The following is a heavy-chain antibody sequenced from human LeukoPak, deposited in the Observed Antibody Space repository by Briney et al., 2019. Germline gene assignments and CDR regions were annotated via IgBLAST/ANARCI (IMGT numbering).Heavy chain of an antibody. J-gene: IGHJ5*02. CDR2: INHSGST. D-gene: IGHD3-10*01. Sequence: SETLSLTCAVYGGSFSGYYWSWIRQPPGKGLEWIGEINHSGSTNYNPSLKSRVTISVDTSKNQFSLKLSSVTAADTAVYYCARGFRGGAHHWGQGTLVPVSS. V-gene: IGHV4-34*01. CDR1: GGSFSGYY. CDR3: ARGFRGGAHH.